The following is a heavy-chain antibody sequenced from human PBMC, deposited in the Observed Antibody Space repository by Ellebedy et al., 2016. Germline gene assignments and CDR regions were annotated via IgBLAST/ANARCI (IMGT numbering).Heavy chain of an antibody. V-gene: IGHV5-10-1*01. CDR1: GYSFTTYW. CDR2: IDPRDSYI. CDR3: ARRRDDAFDI. J-gene: IGHJ3*02. Sequence: GESLKISCQSSGYSFTTYWISWVRQMPGKGLEWMGKIDPRDSYINYSPSFQGHVTMSVDKAMNTASLQWSSLKALDTGIYYCARRRDDAFDIWGQGTMVTVSS.